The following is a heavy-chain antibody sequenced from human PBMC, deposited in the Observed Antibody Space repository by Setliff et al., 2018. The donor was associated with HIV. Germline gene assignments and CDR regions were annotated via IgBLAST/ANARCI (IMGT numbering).Heavy chain of an antibody. CDR3: ARGNYDTSDYYTNFYYYYMDV. CDR2: ISGSGST. D-gene: IGHD3-22*01. J-gene: IGHJ6*03. CDR1: SGSISSGSYF. Sequence: PSETLSLTCTVFSGSISSGSYFWSWIRQPAGKGLQWIGHISGSGSTNYNPSLTSRVAISVDTSKNQFSLKLNSVTAADTAVYYCARGNYDTSDYYTNFYYYYMDVWGKGTAVTVSS. V-gene: IGHV4-61*09.